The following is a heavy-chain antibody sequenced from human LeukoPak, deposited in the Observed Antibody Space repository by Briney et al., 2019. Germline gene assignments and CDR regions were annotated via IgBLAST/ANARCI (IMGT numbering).Heavy chain of an antibody. V-gene: IGHV3-23*01. CDR2: ISGSGGST. Sequence: QPGASLRLSCAASGFTFTSYTMSWVRQAPGKGLEWVSAISGSGGSTYYADSVKGRFTISRDNSKNTLYLQVNSLRAEDTAVYYCAKGRVVVPAATNDYWGQGTLVTVSS. J-gene: IGHJ4*02. D-gene: IGHD2-2*01. CDR1: GFTFTSYT. CDR3: AKGRVVVPAATNDY.